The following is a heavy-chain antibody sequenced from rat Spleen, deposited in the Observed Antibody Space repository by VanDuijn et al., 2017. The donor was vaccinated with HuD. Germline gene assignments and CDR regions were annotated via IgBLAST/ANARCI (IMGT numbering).Heavy chain of an antibody. V-gene: IGHV5-29*01. Sequence: EVQLVESDGGLVQPGRSLKLSCAASGFTFSDYYMAWVRQALTNGLEWVATISSDGRRNHYRDSVKGRFTASRYNAKNSLTLQIDSLRSEYTATYYCSRHRYNSGSYFLDAWGQGAAVTVSS. CDR3: SRHRYNSGSYFLDA. D-gene: IGHD4-3*01. J-gene: IGHJ4*01. CDR2: ISSDGRRN. CDR1: GFTFSDYY.